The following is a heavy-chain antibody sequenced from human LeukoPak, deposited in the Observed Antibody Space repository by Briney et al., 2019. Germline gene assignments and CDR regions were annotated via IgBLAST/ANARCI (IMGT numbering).Heavy chain of an antibody. CDR2: IRSKTHSGAT. Sequence: GGSLRLSCTASGFTYGDYAMSWFRQAPGKGLEWLGFIRSKTHSGATEYAASVRGRFTISRDDSRSIAYLQMNSLKIEDTAMYYCTRGYSYGFHWGQGTLVTVSS. V-gene: IGHV3-49*03. CDR3: TRGYSYGFH. J-gene: IGHJ4*02. D-gene: IGHD5-18*01. CDR1: GFTYGDYA.